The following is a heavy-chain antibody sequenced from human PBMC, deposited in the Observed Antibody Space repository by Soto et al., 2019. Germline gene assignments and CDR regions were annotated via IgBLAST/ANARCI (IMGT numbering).Heavy chain of an antibody. V-gene: IGHV3-13*01. J-gene: IGHJ3*02. D-gene: IGHD5-12*01. CDR1: GFTFSSYD. Sequence: PGGSLRLSCAASGFTFSSYDMHWVRQATGKGLEWVSAIGTAGDTYYPGSVKGRFTVSRENAKNSLYLQMNSLRAGDTAAYYCARARGIVATDDAFDIWGQGTMVTVSS. CDR3: ARARGIVATDDAFDI. CDR2: IGTAGDT.